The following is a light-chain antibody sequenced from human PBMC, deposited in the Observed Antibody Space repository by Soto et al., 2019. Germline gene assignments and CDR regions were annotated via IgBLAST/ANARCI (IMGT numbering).Light chain of an antibody. CDR2: GAS. J-gene: IGKJ1*01. Sequence: EIVLTQSPGTLSLSPGERATLSCRASESVSSNYVAWYQQKPAQAPRLLIYGASTTAAGVPDRFSGSGSGTDFTLSSSRLEPEDSAVYSWQQYAGSPRTFGQGTKVEIK. V-gene: IGKV3-20*01. CDR3: QQYAGSPRT. CDR1: ESVSSNY.